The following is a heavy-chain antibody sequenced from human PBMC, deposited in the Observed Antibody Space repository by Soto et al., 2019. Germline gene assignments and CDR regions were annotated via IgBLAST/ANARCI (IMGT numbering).Heavy chain of an antibody. J-gene: IGHJ1*01. CDR2: ISGSGGST. Sequence: GGSLRLSCAASGFTFSSYAMSWVRQAPGKGLELVLAISGSGGSTYYADSVKGRFTISRDNSKNTLYLQMNSLRAEDTAVYYCAKSIGHYYDSSGYLAQHWGQGTLVTVSS. CDR1: GFTFSSYA. CDR3: AKSIGHYYDSSGYLAQH. V-gene: IGHV3-23*01. D-gene: IGHD3-22*01.